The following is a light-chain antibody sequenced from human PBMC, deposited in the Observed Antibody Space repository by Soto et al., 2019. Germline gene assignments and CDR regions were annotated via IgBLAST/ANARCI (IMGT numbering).Light chain of an antibody. CDR1: QSVSSN. J-gene: IGKJ2*01. CDR3: QQYNNWPV. V-gene: IGKV3-15*01. Sequence: EIVMTQSPATLSVSPGERATISCRASQSVSSNLAWYQQKPGQAPRLLIYGASTRATGIPARFSGSGSGTEFTLIISSLHSEYFAVYYCQQYNNWPVFGQGTKLEIK. CDR2: GAS.